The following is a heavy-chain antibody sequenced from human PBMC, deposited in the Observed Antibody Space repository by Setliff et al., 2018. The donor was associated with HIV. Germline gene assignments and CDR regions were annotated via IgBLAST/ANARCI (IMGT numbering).Heavy chain of an antibody. CDR1: GGSIRSYY. CDR3: ARQMTIPGVAVTPVDY. CDR2: VFYNGDT. J-gene: IGHJ4*02. D-gene: IGHD3-3*01. Sequence: SEDPVLTCTVSGGSIRSYYWSWIRQYPGKGLEWIGYVFYNGDTAYNPSLKSRLTISVDTSKSQFSLKLTSVTAADTAVYYCARQMTIPGVAVTPVDYWGQGARVTVSS. V-gene: IGHV4-59*08.